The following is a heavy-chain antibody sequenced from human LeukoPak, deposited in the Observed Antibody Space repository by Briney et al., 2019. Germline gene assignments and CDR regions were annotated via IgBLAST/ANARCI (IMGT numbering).Heavy chain of an antibody. J-gene: IGHJ4*02. D-gene: IGHD4-17*01. Sequence: PGGSLRLPCAASGFTVSSNYMSWVRQAPGKGLEWVSVIYSGGSTYYADSVKGRFTISRDNSKNTLYLQMNSLRAEDTAVYYCARVTTVVSTTQYYFDYWGQGTLVTVSS. CDR3: ARVTTVVSTTQYYFDY. CDR2: IYSGGST. V-gene: IGHV3-66*01. CDR1: GFTVSSNY.